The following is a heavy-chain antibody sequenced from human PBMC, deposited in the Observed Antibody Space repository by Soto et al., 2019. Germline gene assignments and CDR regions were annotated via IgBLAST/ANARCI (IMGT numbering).Heavy chain of an antibody. D-gene: IGHD5-18*01. CDR3: ARDRSYGDVDY. V-gene: IGHV3-11*06. Sequence: GGSLRLSCAACGFTFSDFFMSWFRQAPGKGLEWVSFISSSSTYTNYADSVKGRFTVSRDNAKNSLYLQMTSLRVEDTAVYYCARDRSYGDVDYWGPGTPVTVSS. CDR2: ISSSSTYT. CDR1: GFTFSDFF. J-gene: IGHJ4*02.